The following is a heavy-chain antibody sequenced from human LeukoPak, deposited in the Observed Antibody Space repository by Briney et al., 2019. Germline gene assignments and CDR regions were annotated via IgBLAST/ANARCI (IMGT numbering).Heavy chain of an antibody. CDR2: VYRSGDP. CDR1: GGTIRTYY. Sequence: SETLSLTCSVSGGTIRTYYWSWIRQPAGKGLEWIGRVYRSGDPNYNPSLKSRLTMSVDTSKNQISLRLRSVTAADTAVYYCARDDFEYSVHYGMDVWGQGTTVTVSS. D-gene: IGHD3-9*01. J-gene: IGHJ6*02. V-gene: IGHV4-4*07. CDR3: ARDDFEYSVHYGMDV.